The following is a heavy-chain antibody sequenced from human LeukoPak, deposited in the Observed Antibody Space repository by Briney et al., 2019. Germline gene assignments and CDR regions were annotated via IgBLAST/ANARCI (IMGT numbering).Heavy chain of an antibody. J-gene: IGHJ4*02. V-gene: IGHV3-30*18. CDR1: GFTFSSYA. D-gene: IGHD3-10*01. CDR3: AKGLLRELIDY. Sequence: PGRCLRLSCAASGFTFSSYAMHWVRPAPGKGLEWVAVISYDGSNKYYADSVKGRFTISRDNSKNTLYLQMNSLRAEDTAVYYCAKGLLRELIDYWGQGTLVTVSS. CDR2: ISYDGSNK.